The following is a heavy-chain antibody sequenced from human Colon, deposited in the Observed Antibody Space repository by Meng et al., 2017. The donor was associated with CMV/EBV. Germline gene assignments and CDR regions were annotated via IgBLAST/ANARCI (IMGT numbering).Heavy chain of an antibody. V-gene: IGHV3-43D*04. CDR1: GIIINDYA. Sequence: EVQLVQSGGVVVQPGGSLRLSCTASGIIINDYAMCWVRQTPGRGLEWVSLINWNGVNTYYADSVKGRFTISRDDSKNSLYLQMDSLTVGDSALYYCARGDSHGSGGHFDSWGQGTLVTVSS. J-gene: IGHJ4*02. D-gene: IGHD3-10*01. CDR2: INWNGVNT. CDR3: ARGDSHGSGGHFDS.